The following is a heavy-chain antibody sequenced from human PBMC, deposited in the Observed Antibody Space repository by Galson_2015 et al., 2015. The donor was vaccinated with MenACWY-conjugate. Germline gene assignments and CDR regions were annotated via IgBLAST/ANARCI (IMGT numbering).Heavy chain of an antibody. CDR2: ISSSSSYI. CDR1: GFTFSSYS. Sequence: SLRLSCAASGFTFSSYSMNWVRQAPGKGLEWVSSISSSSSYIYYADSVKGRFTISRDNAKNALYLQMNSLRTEDTALYYCAKVVSGWWGFDLWGRGTLVTVSS. D-gene: IGHD6-19*01. CDR3: AKVVSGWWGFDL. V-gene: IGHV3-21*04. J-gene: IGHJ2*01.